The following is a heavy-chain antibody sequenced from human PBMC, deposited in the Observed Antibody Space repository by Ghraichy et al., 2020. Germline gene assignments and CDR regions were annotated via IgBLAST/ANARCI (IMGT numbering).Heavy chain of an antibody. CDR2: ISSSSSSI. V-gene: IGHV3-48*02. D-gene: IGHD7-27*01. Sequence: GGSLRLSCAASGFTFSSYSMNWVRQATGKGLEWLSWISSSSSSIDYADSVKGRFTISRDNAKNSLYLEMNSLGDEDTAVYFCARDLNWAFDYWGQGTLVTVSS. CDR3: ARDLNWAFDY. CDR1: GFTFSSYS. J-gene: IGHJ4*02.